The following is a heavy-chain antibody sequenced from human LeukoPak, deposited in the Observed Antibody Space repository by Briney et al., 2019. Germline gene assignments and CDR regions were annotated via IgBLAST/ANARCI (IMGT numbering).Heavy chain of an antibody. Sequence: PGGSLRLSCAASGFTFSSYAMSWDRQAPGKGLEWVSAISGSGGSTYYADSVKGRFTISRDNSQNTLYLQMNSLRAEDTAVYYCAKVSSSPLGYFDYWGQGTLVTVSS. D-gene: IGHD3-3*02. J-gene: IGHJ4*02. CDR3: AKVSSSPLGYFDY. V-gene: IGHV3-23*01. CDR2: ISGSGGST. CDR1: GFTFSSYA.